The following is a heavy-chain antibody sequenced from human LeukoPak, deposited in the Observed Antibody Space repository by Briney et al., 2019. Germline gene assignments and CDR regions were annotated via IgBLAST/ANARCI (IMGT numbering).Heavy chain of an antibody. V-gene: IGHV3-48*03. CDR2: ISSSGGII. D-gene: IGHD6-6*01. CDR1: ALTFSSYE. Sequence: GGSLRLSCAASALTFSSYEMNWVRQAPGKGLEWVAYISSSGGIIYYADSVKGRFAISRDNAKNSLYLQMNSLRAEDTAVYYCGRDGRFDYSSSSYLDYWGQGTLVTVSS. J-gene: IGHJ4*02. CDR3: GRDGRFDYSSSSYLDY.